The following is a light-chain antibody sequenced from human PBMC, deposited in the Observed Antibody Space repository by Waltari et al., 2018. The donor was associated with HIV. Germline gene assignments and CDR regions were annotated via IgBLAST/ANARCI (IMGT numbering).Light chain of an antibody. CDR3: AAWDDSLSGLV. V-gene: IGLV1-47*01. CDR1: TANIGSNF. Sequence: QSVLTQAPSASGTPGQRVTISCSGTTANIGSNFVYWYQQVPGGAPKLRINRNNQRPSGVPDRFSGSKSVTSASLAISGLRSEDEADYYCAAWDDSLSGLVFGGRTKLTVL. J-gene: IGLJ2*01. CDR2: RNN.